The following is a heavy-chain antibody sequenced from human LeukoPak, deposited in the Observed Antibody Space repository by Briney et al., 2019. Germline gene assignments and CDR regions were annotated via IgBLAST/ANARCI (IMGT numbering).Heavy chain of an antibody. D-gene: IGHD5-18*01. CDR3: ARDSPAASSRYFDY. J-gene: IGHJ4*02. Sequence: GGSLRLSCAASGFTVSSKSMSWVRQAPGKGLEWVSVIYSGGNTYYTDSVKGRFTISRDNSKNTLYLQMNSLRAEDTAVYYCARDSPAASSRYFDYWGQGTLVTVSS. CDR1: GFTVSSKS. V-gene: IGHV3-66*01. CDR2: IYSGGNT.